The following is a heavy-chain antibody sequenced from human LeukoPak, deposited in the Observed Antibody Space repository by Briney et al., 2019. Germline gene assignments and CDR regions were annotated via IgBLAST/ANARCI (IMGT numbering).Heavy chain of an antibody. D-gene: IGHD4-23*01. CDR1: GYTFTGYY. Sequence: ASVKVLCKASGYTFTGYYLHWVRQAPGQGLEWMGIINPSGGSTSYAQKFQGRVTMTRDMSTSTDYMELSSLRSEDTAVYYCARDNSVEDTAWWFDPWGQGILVTVSS. J-gene: IGHJ5*02. CDR2: INPSGGST. V-gene: IGHV1-46*01. CDR3: ARDNSVEDTAWWFDP.